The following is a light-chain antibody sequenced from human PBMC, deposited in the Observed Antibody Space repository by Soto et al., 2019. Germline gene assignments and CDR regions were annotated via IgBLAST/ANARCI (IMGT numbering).Light chain of an antibody. CDR3: AAWDDSLNGVV. V-gene: IGLV2-14*02. CDR2: EGS. CDR1: SSDVGSYNL. J-gene: IGLJ2*01. Sequence: QSALTQPASVSGSPGQSITISCTGTSSDVGSYNLVSWYQQHPGKAPKLMIYEGSKRPSGVSNRFSGSKSGTSASLAISGLQSEDDADYSCAAWDDSLNGVVFGGGTKLTVL.